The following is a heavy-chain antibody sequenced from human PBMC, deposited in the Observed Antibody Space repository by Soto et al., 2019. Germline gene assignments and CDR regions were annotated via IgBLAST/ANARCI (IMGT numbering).Heavy chain of an antibody. V-gene: IGHV4-4*07. J-gene: IGHJ6*02. D-gene: IGHD3-10*01. CDR1: GGSISSYY. CDR3: ASCGETYYGSGSYSGMDV. CDR2: IYTSGST. Sequence: SETLSLTCTVSGGSISSYYWSWIRQPAGKGLEWIGRIYTSGSTNYNPSLKSRVTMSVDTSKNQFSLKLSSVTAADTAVYYCASCGETYYGSGSYSGMDVWGQVTTVTVSS.